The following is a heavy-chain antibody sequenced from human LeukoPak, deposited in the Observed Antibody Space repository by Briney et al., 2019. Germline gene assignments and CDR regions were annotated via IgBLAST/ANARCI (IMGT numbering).Heavy chain of an antibody. V-gene: IGHV3-66*01. J-gene: IGHJ4*02. CDR2: IYAGGDT. D-gene: IGHD1-7*01. CDR3: ARISGTLCFDL. CDR1: GFSVSYNY. Sequence: GGSLRLSCAASGFSVSYNYMSWVRQAPARGLEWVSVIYAGGDTYYADSVKGRFTISRDNSKNTVYLQMRSLRADDTAVYYCARISGTLCFDLWGLGTLVTVSS.